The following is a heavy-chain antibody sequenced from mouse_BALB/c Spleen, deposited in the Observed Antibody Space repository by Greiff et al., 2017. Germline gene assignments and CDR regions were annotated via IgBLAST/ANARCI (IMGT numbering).Heavy chain of an antibody. V-gene: IGHV1-69*02. D-gene: IGHD2-1*01. CDR1: GYTFTSYW. Sequence: QVQLKQPGAELVRPGASVKLSCKASGYTFTSYWINWVKQRPGQGLEWIGNIYPSDSYTNYNQKFKDKATLTVDKSSSTAYMQLSSPTSEDSAVYYCTSMVTTSFYYAMDYWGQGTSVTVSS. J-gene: IGHJ4*01. CDR2: IYPSDSYT. CDR3: TSMVTTSFYYAMDY.